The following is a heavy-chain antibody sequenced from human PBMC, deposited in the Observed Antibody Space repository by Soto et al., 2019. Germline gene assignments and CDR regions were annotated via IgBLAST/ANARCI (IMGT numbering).Heavy chain of an antibody. CDR1: GFTFSSYA. J-gene: IGHJ6*02. CDR2: ISYDGSNK. D-gene: IGHD6-13*01. CDR3: ASLALVLDYYGMDV. Sequence: GGSLRLSCAASGFTFSSYAMHWVRKTPGKGLEWVAVISYDGSNKYYADSVKGRFTISRDNSKNTLYLQMNSLKAEDTAVYYCASLALVLDYYGMDVWGQGTTVTVSS. V-gene: IGHV3-30-3*01.